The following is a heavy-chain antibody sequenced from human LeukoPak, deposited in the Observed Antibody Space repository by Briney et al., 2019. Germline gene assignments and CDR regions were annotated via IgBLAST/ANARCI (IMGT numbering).Heavy chain of an antibody. V-gene: IGHV4-59*01. D-gene: IGHD2-15*01. J-gene: IGHJ6*03. Sequence: PSETLSLTCTVSGGSISSYYWSWIRQPPGKGLEWIGHIYYSGSTNYNPSLKSRVTISVDTSKNQFSLKLSSVTAADTAVYYWARGPLGGGSEEDNYMDVWGKGTTVTVSS. CDR2: IYYSGST. CDR3: ARGPLGGGSEEDNYMDV. CDR1: GGSISSYY.